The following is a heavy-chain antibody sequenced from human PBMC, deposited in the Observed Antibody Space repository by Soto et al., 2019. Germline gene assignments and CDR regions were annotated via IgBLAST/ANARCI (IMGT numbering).Heavy chain of an antibody. J-gene: IGHJ5*02. Sequence: SVKVSCKASGGTFSSYTISWVRQAPGQGLEWKGRIIPILGIANYAQKFQGRVTITADKSTSTAYMELSSLRFEDTAVYYCARDCSSTSCYAYPWGQGTLVTVSS. CDR2: IIPILGIA. V-gene: IGHV1-69*04. CDR1: GGTFSSYT. D-gene: IGHD2-2*01. CDR3: ARDCSSTSCYAYP.